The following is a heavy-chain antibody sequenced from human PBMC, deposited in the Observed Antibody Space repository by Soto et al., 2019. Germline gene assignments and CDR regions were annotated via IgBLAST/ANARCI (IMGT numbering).Heavy chain of an antibody. Sequence: QVQLVQSGAEVKKPGASVKVSCKASGFTFTDYAFTWVRQAPGQGLEWMGWIRAYNGNTNYAQNFQGRVTMTTDTSTNTAFMELRSLRSDDTAVYYCAREWYYFDGSGYWAYWGQGTLVTVSS. CDR2: IRAYNGNT. CDR1: GFTFTDYA. D-gene: IGHD3-22*01. CDR3: AREWYYFDGSGYWAY. J-gene: IGHJ4*02. V-gene: IGHV1-18*01.